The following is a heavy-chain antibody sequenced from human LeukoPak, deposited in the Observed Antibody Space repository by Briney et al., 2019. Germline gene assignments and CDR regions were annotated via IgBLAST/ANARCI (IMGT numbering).Heavy chain of an antibody. CDR3: AKDSTDGVIPREANPPFDY. CDR1: GFTFDDYA. Sequence: GRSLRLSCAASGFTFDDYAMHWVRQAPGKGLEWVSGISWNSGSIGYADSVKGRFTISRDNSKNTLYLQMNSLRAEDTAVYYCAKDSTDGVIPREANPPFDYWGQGTLVTVSS. CDR2: ISWNSGSI. V-gene: IGHV3-9*01. D-gene: IGHD3-16*02. J-gene: IGHJ4*02.